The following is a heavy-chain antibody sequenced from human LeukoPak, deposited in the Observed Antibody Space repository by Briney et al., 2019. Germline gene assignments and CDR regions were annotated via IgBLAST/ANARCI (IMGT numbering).Heavy chain of an antibody. CDR1: GFTFDDYA. D-gene: IGHD3-22*01. Sequence: GGSLRLPCAASGFTFDDYAMHWVRQAPGKGLEWVSGISWNSGSIGYADSVKGRFTISRDNAKNSLYLQMNSLRAEDTALYYCAKDGAPTYDSSGYYYGYFDYWGQGTLVTVSS. J-gene: IGHJ4*02. V-gene: IGHV3-9*01. CDR2: ISWNSGSI. CDR3: AKDGAPTYDSSGYYYGYFDY.